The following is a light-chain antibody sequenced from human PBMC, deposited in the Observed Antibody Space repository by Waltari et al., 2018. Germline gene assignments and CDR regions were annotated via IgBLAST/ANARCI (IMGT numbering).Light chain of an antibody. Sequence: QSVLTQPPSVSAAPGQKVTISCSGSSSNIGNNYVAWYQQLPGPAPKPLIYDNDKRPSKIPDRFSASKSGTSATLGITGLQTGDEADYYCGTWDSSLSVVVFGGGTNLTVL. J-gene: IGLJ2*01. V-gene: IGLV1-51*01. CDR3: GTWDSSLSVVV. CDR1: SSNIGNNY. CDR2: DND.